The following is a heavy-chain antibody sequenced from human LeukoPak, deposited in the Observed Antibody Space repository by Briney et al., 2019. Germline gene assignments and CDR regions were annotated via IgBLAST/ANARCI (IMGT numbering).Heavy chain of an antibody. V-gene: IGHV3-23*01. D-gene: IGHD3-10*01. CDR2: VSGSGGST. J-gene: IGHJ3*01. CDR3: AKRMIRGVNHDAFDL. Sequence: SGGSLRLSCAASGFTFSRYAMSWVRQAPGKGLEWGSAVSGSGGSTYYADSVKGLFTISRDNSKNTLYLQMNSLRAEDTAVYYCAKRMIRGVNHDAFDLWGQGTMVTVSS. CDR1: GFTFSRYA.